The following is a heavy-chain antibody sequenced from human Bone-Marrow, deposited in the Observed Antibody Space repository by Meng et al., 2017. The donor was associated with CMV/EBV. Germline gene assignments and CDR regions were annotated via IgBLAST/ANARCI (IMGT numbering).Heavy chain of an antibody. V-gene: IGHV3-48*03. Sequence: GGSLRLSCAASGFTFSSYEMNWVRQAPGKGLEWVSYISSSGSTIYYADSVKGRFTISRDNAKNSLYLQMNSLRAEDRAVYYCARVGEGVQTNKFLDYWGQGTLVTVSS. D-gene: IGHD3-16*01. CDR1: GFTFSSYE. CDR2: ISSSGSTI. CDR3: ARVGEGVQTNKFLDY. J-gene: IGHJ4*02.